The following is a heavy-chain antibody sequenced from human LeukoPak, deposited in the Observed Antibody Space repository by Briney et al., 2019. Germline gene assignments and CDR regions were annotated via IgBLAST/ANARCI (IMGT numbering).Heavy chain of an antibody. CDR1: GYTLTGYY. D-gene: IGHD2-2*02. CDR3: AVCSSTSCYKGVYFDY. Sequence: ASVKVSCKASGYTLTGYYMHWVRQAPGQGLEWMGWINPNSGGTNYAQKFQGWVTMTRDTSISTAYMELSRLRSDDTAVYYCAVCSSTSCYKGVYFDYWGQGTLVTVSS. V-gene: IGHV1-2*04. J-gene: IGHJ4*02. CDR2: INPNSGGT.